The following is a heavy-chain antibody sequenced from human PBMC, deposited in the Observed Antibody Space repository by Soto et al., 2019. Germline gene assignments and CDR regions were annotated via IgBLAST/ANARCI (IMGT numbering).Heavy chain of an antibody. J-gene: IGHJ4*02. CDR1: GFTFSSYA. Sequence: QVQLVESGGGVVQPGRSLRLSCAASGFTFSSYAMYWVRRAPGKGLEWMAVMSYDGSNKYYADSVKGRFTISRDNSKNTLYLQMNSLRPEDTALYYCVRDGGAYWGQGTLVIVSS. CDR2: MSYDGSNK. V-gene: IGHV3-30-3*01. CDR3: VRDGGAY. D-gene: IGHD3-16*01.